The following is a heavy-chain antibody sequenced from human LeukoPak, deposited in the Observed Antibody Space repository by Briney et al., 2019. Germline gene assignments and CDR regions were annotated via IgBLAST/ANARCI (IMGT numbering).Heavy chain of an antibody. V-gene: IGHV1-18*01. CDR1: GYTFTSYG. CDR2: ISAYNGNT. Sequence: VASVKVSCKASGYTFTSYGISWVRQAPGQGLEWMGWISAYNGNTNYAQKLQGRVTMTTDTSTSTAYMELRSLRSDDTAVYYCARGNGGNSEYYYYGMDVWGQGTTVTVSS. CDR3: ARGNGGNSEYYYYGMDV. J-gene: IGHJ6*02. D-gene: IGHD4-23*01.